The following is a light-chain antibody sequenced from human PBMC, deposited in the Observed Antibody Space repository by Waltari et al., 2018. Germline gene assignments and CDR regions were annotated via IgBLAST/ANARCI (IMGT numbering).Light chain of an antibody. CDR1: QRVSTN. Sequence: ELVMTQSPATLSLSPGERATLSSRASQRVSTNLPCNKKRPGRAPRLLIYSASTRATGIPARFSGSGSGTEFTLTISSLQSEDFAVYYCQQYNNWPPEGTFGPGTKVDLK. J-gene: IGKJ3*01. CDR2: SAS. V-gene: IGKV3-15*01. CDR3: QQYNNWPPEGT.